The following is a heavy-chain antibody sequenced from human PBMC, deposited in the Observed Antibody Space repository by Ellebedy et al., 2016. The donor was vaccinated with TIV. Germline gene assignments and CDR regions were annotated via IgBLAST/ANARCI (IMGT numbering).Heavy chain of an antibody. CDR2: ISSNGGRT. CDR1: GFTFSSYA. V-gene: IGHV3-64D*08. J-gene: IGHJ4*02. CDR3: VKGPGYYHSSGGSGDFDY. Sequence: GESLKISCSASGFTFSSYAMHWVRQAPGKGLEHVSAISSNGGRTHYADSVKGRFTLSRDNPKNTLYLQMNSLRAEDTALYYCVKGPGYYHSSGGSGDFDYWGQGALVTVSS. D-gene: IGHD3-22*01.